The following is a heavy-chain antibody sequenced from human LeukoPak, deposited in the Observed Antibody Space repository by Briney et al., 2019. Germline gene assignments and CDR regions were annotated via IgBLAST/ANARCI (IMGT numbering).Heavy chain of an antibody. Sequence: PGGSLRLSCAASGFNFHSYGMHWVRQAPGKGLDWVAFVRYDGSIQYYADSVKGRFAISRDNSKDTVSLQMNSLRPGDTAVYYCGKGSSTSACPDYWGQGTLVTVSS. V-gene: IGHV3-30*02. CDR2: VRYDGSIQ. D-gene: IGHD6-19*01. J-gene: IGHJ4*02. CDR3: GKGSSTSACPDY. CDR1: GFNFHSYG.